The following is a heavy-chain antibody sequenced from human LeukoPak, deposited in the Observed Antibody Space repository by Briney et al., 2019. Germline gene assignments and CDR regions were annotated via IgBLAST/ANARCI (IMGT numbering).Heavy chain of an antibody. Sequence: GGSLRLSCAASGFTFSSYGMHWVRQAPGKGLEWVAVISYDGSNKYYADSVKGRFTISRDNSKNTLYLQMNSLRAEDTAVYYCAKDLYYYGSGSSVDYWGQGTLVTVSS. CDR1: GFTFSSYG. CDR2: ISYDGSNK. V-gene: IGHV3-30*18. CDR3: AKDLYYYGSGSSVDY. D-gene: IGHD3-10*01. J-gene: IGHJ4*02.